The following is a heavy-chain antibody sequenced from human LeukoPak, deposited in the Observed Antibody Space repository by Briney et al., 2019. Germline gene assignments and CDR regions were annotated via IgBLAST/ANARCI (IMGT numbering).Heavy chain of an antibody. CDR3: ARVQTRYYDTIGY. Sequence: AAVKLSCKASGYTFTAYYIHWVRQPPGQGLEWMGWINPNGGATNYAQKFQGRVTMTRDTSISTGYMELSRLRSDDTAVYYCARVQTRYYDTIGYCGQRALFSASS. V-gene: IGHV1-2*02. CDR2: INPNGGAT. D-gene: IGHD3-22*01. CDR1: GYTFTAYY. J-gene: IGHJ4*02.